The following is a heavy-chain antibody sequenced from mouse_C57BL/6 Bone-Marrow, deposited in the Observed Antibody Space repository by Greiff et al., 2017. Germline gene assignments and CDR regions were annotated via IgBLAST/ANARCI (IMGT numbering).Heavy chain of an antibody. D-gene: IGHD1-1*01. J-gene: IGHJ4*01. CDR1: GFSLTGYG. CDR3: ARRDYYGGSLYYAMDY. Sequence: QVQLQQSGPGLVQPSQSLSITCTVSGFSLTGYGVHWVRQSPGKGLEWLGVIWSGGSTDSNAAFISRLSISKDNSKSQVFFKINSLQADDTDIYYSARRDYYGGSLYYAMDYWGQGTSVTVSS. CDR2: IWSGGST. V-gene: IGHV2-2*01.